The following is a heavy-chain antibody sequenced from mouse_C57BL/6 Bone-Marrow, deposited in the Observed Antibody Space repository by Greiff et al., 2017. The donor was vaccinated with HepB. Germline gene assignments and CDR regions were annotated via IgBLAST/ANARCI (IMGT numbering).Heavy chain of an antibody. CDR2: ISDGGSYT. J-gene: IGHJ3*01. D-gene: IGHD2-10*01. V-gene: IGHV5-4*01. CDR3: ARDPTRGFAY. CDR1: GFTFSSYA. Sequence: EVQGVESGGGLVKPGGSLKLSCAASGFTFSSYAMSWVRQTPEKRLEWVATISDGGSYTYYPDNVKGRFTISRDNAKNNLYLQMRHLKSEDTAMYYCARDPTRGFAYWGQGTLVTVSA.